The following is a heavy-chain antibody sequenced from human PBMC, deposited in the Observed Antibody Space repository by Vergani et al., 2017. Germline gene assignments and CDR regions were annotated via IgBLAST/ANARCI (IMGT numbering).Heavy chain of an antibody. V-gene: IGHV4-61*02. CDR2: IYTSGRT. J-gene: IGHJ4*02. Sequence: QVQLQESGPGLVKPSQTLSLTCTVSGGSISSGSYYWSWIRQPAGKGLEWIGRIYTSGRTNYNPSLKSRVTISVDTSKNQFSLKLSSVTAADTAVYYCARDFDYYFDYWGQGTLVTVSS. CDR3: ARDFDYYFDY. CDR1: GGSISSGSYY.